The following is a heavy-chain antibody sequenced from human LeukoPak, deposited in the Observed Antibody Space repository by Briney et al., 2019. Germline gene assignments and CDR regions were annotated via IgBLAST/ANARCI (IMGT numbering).Heavy chain of an antibody. CDR2: ISGSGGST. D-gene: IGHD2-2*01. Sequence: GGSLRLSCAASGFTFSSYAMSWVRQAPGKGLEWVSAISGSGGSTYYADSVKGRFTISRDNSKNTLYLQMNSLRAEDTAVYYCVKSLVVVPAAIDYWGQGTLVTVSS. CDR1: GFTFSSYA. J-gene: IGHJ4*02. CDR3: VKSLVVVPAAIDY. V-gene: IGHV3-23*01.